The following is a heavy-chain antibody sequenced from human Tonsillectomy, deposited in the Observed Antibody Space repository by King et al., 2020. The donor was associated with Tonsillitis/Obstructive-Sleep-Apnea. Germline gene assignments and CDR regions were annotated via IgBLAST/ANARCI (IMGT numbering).Heavy chain of an antibody. V-gene: IGHV3-33*01. CDR3: ARGGGFGELFHGADY. CDR2: IWYDGSNK. J-gene: IGHJ4*02. CDR1: GITFSRYG. D-gene: IGHD3-10*01. Sequence: VQLVESGGGVAQPGRSLRLSCAASGITFSRYGMHLVRQAPGKGLEWVAVIWYDGSNKYYADSVKGRFTISRDNSKNTLYLQMNSLRAEDTAVYYCARGGGFGELFHGADYWGQGTLVTVSS.